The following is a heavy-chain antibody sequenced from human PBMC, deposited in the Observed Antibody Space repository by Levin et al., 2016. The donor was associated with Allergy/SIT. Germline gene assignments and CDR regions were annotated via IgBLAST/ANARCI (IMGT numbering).Heavy chain of an antibody. CDR3: ARGTGDVVPAAYWFDP. CDR1: GYTFTGYY. D-gene: IGHD2-2*01. CDR2: INPNSGGT. J-gene: IGHJ5*02. Sequence: ASVKVSCKASGYTFTGYYMHWVRQAPGQGLEWMGWINPNSGGTNYAQKFQGRVTMTRDTSISTAYMELSSLRSEDTAVYYCARGTGDVVPAAYWFDPWGQGTLVTVSS. V-gene: IGHV1-2*02.